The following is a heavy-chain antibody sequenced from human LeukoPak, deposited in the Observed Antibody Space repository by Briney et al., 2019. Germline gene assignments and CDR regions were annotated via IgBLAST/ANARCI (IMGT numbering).Heavy chain of an antibody. CDR2: IYYSGST. CDR1: GGSISSYY. D-gene: IGHD6-13*01. Sequence: PSETLSLTCTVSGGSISSYYWSWIRQPPGKGLEWIGYIYYSGSTNYNPSLKSRVTISVDTSKNQFSLKLSSVTAADTAVYYCARLRYSSSWGYYYGMDVWGQGTTVTVSS. V-gene: IGHV4-59*08. CDR3: ARLRYSSSWGYYYGMDV. J-gene: IGHJ6*02.